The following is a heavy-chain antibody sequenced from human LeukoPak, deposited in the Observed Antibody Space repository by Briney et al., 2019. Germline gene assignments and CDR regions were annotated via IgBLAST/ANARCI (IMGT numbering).Heavy chain of an antibody. V-gene: IGHV3-53*01. CDR1: GFTVSSNY. CDR3: AKKSPYLGWYFDL. J-gene: IGHJ2*01. CDR2: IYSGGET. Sequence: GGSLRLSCAASGFTVSSNYMSWVRQAPGKGLEWVSIIYSGGETYYADSVKGRFTISRDNSKNTLYLQMNSLRAEDTAVYYCAKKSPYLGWYFDLWGRGTLVTVSS.